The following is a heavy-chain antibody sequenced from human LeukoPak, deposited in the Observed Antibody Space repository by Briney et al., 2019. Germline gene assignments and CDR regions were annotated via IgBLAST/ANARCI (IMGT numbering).Heavy chain of an antibody. CDR1: GGTFSSYA. J-gene: IGHJ4*02. Sequence: SVKVSCKASGGTFSSYAISWVRQAPGQGLEWMGGIIPIFGTANYAQKFQGRVTMTEDTSTDTAYMELSSLRSEDTAVYYCATETSGWAVAGTFNYWGQGTLVTVSS. D-gene: IGHD6-19*01. CDR3: ATETSGWAVAGTFNY. V-gene: IGHV1-69*06. CDR2: IIPIFGTA.